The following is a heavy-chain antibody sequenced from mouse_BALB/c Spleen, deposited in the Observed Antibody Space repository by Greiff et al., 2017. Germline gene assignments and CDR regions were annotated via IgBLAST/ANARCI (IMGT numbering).Heavy chain of an antibody. CDR2: ISSGSSTI. Sequence: DVKLVESGGGLVQPGGSRKLSCAASGFTFSSFGMHWVRQAPEKGLEWVAYISSGSSTIYYADTVKGRFTISRDNPKNTLFLQMTSLRSEDTAMFYCARGHYYGPHYYAMDYWGQGTSVTVSS. CDR1: GFTFSSFG. V-gene: IGHV5-17*02. D-gene: IGHD1-2*01. J-gene: IGHJ4*01. CDR3: ARGHYYGPHYYAMDY.